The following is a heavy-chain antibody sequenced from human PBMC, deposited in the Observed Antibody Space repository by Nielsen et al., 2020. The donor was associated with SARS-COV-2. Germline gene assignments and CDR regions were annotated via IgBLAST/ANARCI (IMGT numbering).Heavy chain of an antibody. CDR1: GFTFENYA. Sequence: GGSLRLSCAASGFTFENYAMHWVRQAPGKGLEWVSGIGWESSIVGYADSVKGRFSISRDNAKSSLYLQMNSLRPEDTALYYRARPGYSGYSFDYWGQGTLVFVSS. D-gene: IGHD5-12*01. CDR3: ARPGYSGYSFDY. J-gene: IGHJ4*02. V-gene: IGHV3-9*01. CDR2: IGWESSIV.